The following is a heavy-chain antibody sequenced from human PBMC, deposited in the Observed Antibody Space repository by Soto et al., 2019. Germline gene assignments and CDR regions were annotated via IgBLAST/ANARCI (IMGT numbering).Heavy chain of an antibody. V-gene: IGHV4-34*01. CDR1: GGSFSGYY. D-gene: IGHD3-3*01. CDR2: INHSGST. Sequence: SSETLSLTCAVYGGSFSGYYWSWIRQPPGKGLEWIGEINHSGSTNYNPSLKSRVTISVDTSKNQFSLKLSSVTAADTAVYYCASLWSGYYGYYYNGMDVWRQGTTVTVSS. J-gene: IGHJ6*02. CDR3: ASLWSGYYGYYYNGMDV.